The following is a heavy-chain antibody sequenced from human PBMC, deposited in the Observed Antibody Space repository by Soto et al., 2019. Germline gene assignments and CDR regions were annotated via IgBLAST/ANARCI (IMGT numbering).Heavy chain of an antibody. CDR1: GFTFSSYG. J-gene: IGHJ4*02. D-gene: IGHD1-26*01. CDR2: ISGSGGST. CDR3: AKASAPGGTYFPLWF. V-gene: IGHV3-23*01. Sequence: EVQLLESGGGLVQPGGSLRLSCAASGFTFSSYGMSWVRQAPGKGLEWVSSISGSGGSTYYADSVKGRFTISRGNSKNTLYLQMNSLRAEDTAVYYCAKASAPGGTYFPLWFWGQGTLVTVSS.